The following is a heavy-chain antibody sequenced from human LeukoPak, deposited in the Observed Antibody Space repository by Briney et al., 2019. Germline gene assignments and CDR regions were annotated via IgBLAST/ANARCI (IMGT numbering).Heavy chain of an antibody. CDR1: GFSFSTYA. Sequence: PGGSLRLSCAASGFSFSTYAISWVRQAPGKGLEWVSAIKSDGGRTYYADSVKGRFTISRDNAKNSLYLQMNSLRAEDTAVYYCARDAVLVPAAIGFDYWGQGTLVTVSS. J-gene: IGHJ4*02. CDR3: ARDAVLVPAAIGFDY. CDR2: IKSDGGRT. D-gene: IGHD2-2*02. V-gene: IGHV3-23*01.